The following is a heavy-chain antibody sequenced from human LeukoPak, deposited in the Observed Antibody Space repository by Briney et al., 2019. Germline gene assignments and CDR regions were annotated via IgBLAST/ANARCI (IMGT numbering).Heavy chain of an antibody. Sequence: GGSLRLSCAASRFTFSIYGMHWVRQTPGKGLEWVAFIRHDGSYQQYADSVKGRFTVSRDNSKHTVYLQMNSLRTEDTAVYYCAKNRDSSDYPRDFDYWGQGTLVTVSS. V-gene: IGHV3-30*02. D-gene: IGHD6-19*01. CDR2: IRHDGSYQ. CDR1: RFTFSIYG. J-gene: IGHJ4*02. CDR3: AKNRDSSDYPRDFDY.